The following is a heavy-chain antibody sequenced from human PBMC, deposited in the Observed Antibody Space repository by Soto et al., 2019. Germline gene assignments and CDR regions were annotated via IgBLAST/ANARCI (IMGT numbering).Heavy chain of an antibody. D-gene: IGHD2-21*02. CDR2: ISAYNGKT. Sequence: QVQLVQSGAEVKKPGASVKVSCKASGYTFTSYGISWVRQAPGQGLEWMGWISAYNGKTNYAQKLQGRVTMTTDTSTSTAYMELRSLRSDDTAVYYCARAPAYCGGDCYSPNYYYDRDVWGQGTTVTVSS. CDR3: ARAPAYCGGDCYSPNYYYDRDV. CDR1: GYTFTSYG. J-gene: IGHJ6*02. V-gene: IGHV1-18*01.